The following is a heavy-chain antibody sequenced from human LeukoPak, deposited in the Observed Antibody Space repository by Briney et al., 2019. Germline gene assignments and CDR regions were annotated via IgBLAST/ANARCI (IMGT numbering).Heavy chain of an antibody. Sequence: PGGSLRLSCAASGFTFRSSGLNWVRQAPGKGLEWVSYISSSSSTIYYADSVKGRFTISRDNAKNSLYLQMDGLRAEDTAVYYCAKMEGVVRHDAFDIWGQGTMVTVSS. V-gene: IGHV3-48*01. CDR3: AKMEGVVRHDAFDI. J-gene: IGHJ3*02. CDR1: GFTFRSSG. D-gene: IGHD5-24*01. CDR2: ISSSSSTI.